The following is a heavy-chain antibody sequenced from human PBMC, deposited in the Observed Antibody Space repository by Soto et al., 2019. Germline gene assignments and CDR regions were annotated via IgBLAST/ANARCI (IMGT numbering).Heavy chain of an antibody. V-gene: IGHV1-46*01. J-gene: IGHJ4*02. D-gene: IGHD2-21*02. Sequence: QVQLMQSGAEVKKPGASVKVSCKASGNTFTNYYIHWVRQAPGQGLEWMGTINPSGGHTTYAQKFLGRVTMTRDTSTSTLYMELTSLRSEDTAVYYCARGGTVVVVTAAFDDWGQGTLVTVSS. CDR1: GNTFTNYY. CDR2: INPSGGHT. CDR3: ARGGTVVVVTAAFDD.